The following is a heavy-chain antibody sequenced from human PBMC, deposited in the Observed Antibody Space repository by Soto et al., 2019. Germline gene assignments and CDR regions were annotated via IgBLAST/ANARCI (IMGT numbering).Heavy chain of an antibody. Sequence: PGGSLRLSCAASGLTFDDFAMHWVRQAPGKGLEWVSSINWNSGDIDYADSVKGRFTISRDSANSSLFLQMSSLRDEDTALYYCAKDRSGSYPPTHEYWGQGPLVTVSS. D-gene: IGHD1-26*01. J-gene: IGHJ4*02. CDR1: GLTFDDFA. CDR3: AKDRSGSYPPTHEY. V-gene: IGHV3-9*01. CDR2: INWNSGDI.